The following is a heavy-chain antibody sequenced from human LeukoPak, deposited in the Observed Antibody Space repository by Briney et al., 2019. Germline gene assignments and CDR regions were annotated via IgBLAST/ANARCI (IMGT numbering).Heavy chain of an antibody. D-gene: IGHD3-3*01. V-gene: IGHV4-4*07. CDR2: IHTSGST. CDR1: GGSTSNYF. Sequence: SETLSLTCTVSGGSTSNYFCTWLRQSAGKGLEWIGRIHTSGSTNYNPSLKSRVSMSVDTSKNQFSLKLSSVTAADTAIYYCARDPEGHGYYFDYWGQGALVTVSS. J-gene: IGHJ4*02. CDR3: ARDPEGHGYYFDY.